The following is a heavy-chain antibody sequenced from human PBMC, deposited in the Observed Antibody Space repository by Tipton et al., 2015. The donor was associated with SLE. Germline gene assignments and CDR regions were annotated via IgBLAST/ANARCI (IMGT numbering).Heavy chain of an antibody. Sequence: TLSLTCTVSGGSLNNHFCSWIRPSAGKGLEWIGRVSPSGGPNYNPSPKSRVTMSVDTSKNQFSLNLSSLTAADTAVYYCVRDKWGEYYPSTGYFWSFDPWGQGILVTVSS. D-gene: IGHD3-9*01. J-gene: IGHJ5*02. CDR1: GGSLNNHF. V-gene: IGHV4-4*07. CDR2: VSPSGGP. CDR3: VRDKWGEYYPSTGYFWSFDP.